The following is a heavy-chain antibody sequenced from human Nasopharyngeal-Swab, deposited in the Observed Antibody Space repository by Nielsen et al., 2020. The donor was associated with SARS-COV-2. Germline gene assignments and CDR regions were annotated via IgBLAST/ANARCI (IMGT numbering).Heavy chain of an antibody. J-gene: IGHJ6*02. Sequence: VRQAPGKGLEWVSSISSSSSYIYYADSVKGRFTISRDNAKNSLYLQMNSLRAEDTAVYYCARWSDYYYYYGMDVWGQGTTVTLSS. V-gene: IGHV3-21*01. CDR3: ARWSDYYYYYGMDV. CDR2: ISSSSSYI.